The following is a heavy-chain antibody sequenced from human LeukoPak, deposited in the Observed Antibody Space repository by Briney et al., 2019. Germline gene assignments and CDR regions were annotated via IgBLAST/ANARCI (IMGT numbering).Heavy chain of an antibody. J-gene: IGHJ4*02. CDR2: INPSGGST. CDR3: ARDVVRGYSGYGRYFDY. V-gene: IGHV1-46*01. Sequence: ASVKVSCKASGYTFTSYYMYWVRQAPGQGLEWMGIINPSGGSTSYAQKFQGRVTMTRDTSTSTVYMELSSLRSEDTAVYYCARDVVRGYSGYGRYFDYWGQGTLVTVSS. D-gene: IGHD5-12*01. CDR1: GYTFTSYY.